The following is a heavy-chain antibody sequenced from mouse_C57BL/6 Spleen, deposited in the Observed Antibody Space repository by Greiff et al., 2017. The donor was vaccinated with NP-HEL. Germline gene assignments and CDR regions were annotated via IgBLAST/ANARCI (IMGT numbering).Heavy chain of an antibody. V-gene: IGHV1-64*01. Sequence: QVQLQQSGAELVKPGASVKLSCKASGYTFTSYWMHWVKQRPGQGLEWIGMIHPNSGSTNYNEKFKSKATLTVDKSSSTAYMQLSSLTSEDSAVYYCARERKLYHWYFDVWGTGTTVTVSS. CDR2: IHPNSGST. CDR1: GYTFTSYW. D-gene: IGHD4-1*01. J-gene: IGHJ1*03. CDR3: ARERKLYHWYFDV.